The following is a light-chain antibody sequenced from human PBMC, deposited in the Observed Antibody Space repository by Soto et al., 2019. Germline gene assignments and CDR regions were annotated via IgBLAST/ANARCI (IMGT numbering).Light chain of an antibody. CDR1: QGIVNY. J-gene: IGKJ4*01. CDR3: QQYNHHPLT. CDR2: AAS. V-gene: IGKV1-16*01. Sequence: DVQMTQSPSSVSASVGDRVTITCRASQGIVNYLAWFQQKPGKAPKSLIYAASTLHSGVPSRFSGGGSGTYFTLAINSLQPEDFGIYYCQQYNHHPLTFGGGTRWIS.